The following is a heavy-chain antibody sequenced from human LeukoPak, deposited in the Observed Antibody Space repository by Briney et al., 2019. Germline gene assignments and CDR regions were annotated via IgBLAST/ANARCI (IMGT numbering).Heavy chain of an antibody. J-gene: IGHJ1*01. CDR2: ISYDGSNK. V-gene: IGHV3-30-3*01. Sequence: GGSLRLSCAASGFTFSSYAMHWVRQAPGKGLEWVAVISYDGSNKYYADSVKGRFTISRDNSKNTLYLQMKSLRAEDTAVYYCAKGRKIWPAEYFQYWGQGTLVTVSS. CDR1: GFTFSSYA. CDR3: AKGRKIWPAEYFQY.